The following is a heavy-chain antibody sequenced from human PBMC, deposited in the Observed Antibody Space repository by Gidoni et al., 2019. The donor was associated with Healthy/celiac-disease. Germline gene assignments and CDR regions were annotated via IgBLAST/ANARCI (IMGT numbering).Heavy chain of an antibody. CDR2: IKQDGSEK. CDR3: ARDGVVPAAPNWFDP. Sequence: EVQLVESGGGLVQPGGSLRLSCAASGFTFSSYWMSWVRQAPGKGLEWVANIKQDGSEKYYVDSVKGRFTISRDNAKNSLYLQMNSLRAEDTAVYYCARDGVVPAAPNWFDPWGQGTLVTVSS. CDR1: GFTFSSYW. J-gene: IGHJ5*02. V-gene: IGHV3-7*01. D-gene: IGHD2-2*01.